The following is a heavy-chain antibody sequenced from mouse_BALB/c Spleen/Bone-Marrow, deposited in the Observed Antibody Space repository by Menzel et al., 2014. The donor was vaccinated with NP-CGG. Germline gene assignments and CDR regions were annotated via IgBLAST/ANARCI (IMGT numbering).Heavy chain of an antibody. CDR1: GFAFSDYD. Sequence: EVMLVESGGGPVKPGGSLKLSCAASGFAFSDYDMSWVRQNPEKRLEWVATIRSGGSYTSYPDNMKGRFTISRDNARNTLYLQMSSLRSEDTALYYCARRRGYDYAFDYWGQGTTLTVSS. CDR2: IRSGGSYT. J-gene: IGHJ2*01. V-gene: IGHV5-9*02. D-gene: IGHD2-4*01. CDR3: ARRRGYDYAFDY.